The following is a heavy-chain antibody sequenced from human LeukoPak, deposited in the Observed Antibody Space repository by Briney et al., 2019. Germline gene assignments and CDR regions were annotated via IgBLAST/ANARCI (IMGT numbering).Heavy chain of an antibody. CDR3: TTDFPMVITMARGVKDYFDY. J-gene: IGHJ4*02. CDR2: IKSKTDGGTT. D-gene: IGHD3-10*01. V-gene: IGHV3-15*01. CDR1: GFTFSNAW. Sequence: GGSLRLSCAASGFTFSNAWMSWVRQAPGKGLEWVGRIKSKTDGGTTDYAAPVKGRFTISRDDSKNTLYLQMNSLKTEDTAVYYCTTDFPMVITMARGVKDYFDYWGQGTLVTVSS.